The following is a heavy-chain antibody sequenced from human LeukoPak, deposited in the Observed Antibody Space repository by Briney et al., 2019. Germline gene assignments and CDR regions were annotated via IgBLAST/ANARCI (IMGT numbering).Heavy chain of an antibody. CDR2: INHSGST. CDR3: ARGRVARSGGEDY. CDR1: GGSLSGYY. V-gene: IGHV4-34*01. J-gene: IGHJ4*02. D-gene: IGHD3-3*01. Sequence: PSETLSLTCAVNGGSLSGYYWSWIRQPPGKGLEWIGEINHSGSTNYNPSLKSRVTISVDTSKSQFSLKLSSVTAADTAVYYCARGRVARSGGEDYWGQGTLVTVSS.